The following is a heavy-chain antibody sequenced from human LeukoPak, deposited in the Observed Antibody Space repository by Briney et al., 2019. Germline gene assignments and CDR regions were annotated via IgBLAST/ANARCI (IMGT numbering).Heavy chain of an antibody. Sequence: PSETLSLTCTVSGGSISSYYWSWIRQPAGKGLEWIGRIYTSGSTNYNPSLKSRVTMSVDTSKNQFSLKLSSVTAADTAVYYCARDPQAVAGRRSYYYDYMDVWGKGTTVTVSS. CDR2: IYTSGST. J-gene: IGHJ6*03. V-gene: IGHV4-4*07. CDR3: ARDPQAVAGRRSYYYDYMDV. CDR1: GGSISSYY. D-gene: IGHD6-19*01.